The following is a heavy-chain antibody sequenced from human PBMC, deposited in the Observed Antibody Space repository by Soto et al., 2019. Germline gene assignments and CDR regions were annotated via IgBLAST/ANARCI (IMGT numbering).Heavy chain of an antibody. Sequence: QVQLVESGGGVGQPGRSLRLSCEVSGFTFRNHGMHWVRQAPGKGLEGVAGISYDGSNEDYADSVKGRFTISRDNSKNTLYLQMNSLRGEDTAVYYCAKGLSVIQPWLMDAYWGQGTLVTVSS. CDR1: GFTFRNHG. J-gene: IGHJ4*02. CDR2: ISYDGSNE. V-gene: IGHV3-30*18. D-gene: IGHD5-18*01. CDR3: AKGLSVIQPWLMDAY.